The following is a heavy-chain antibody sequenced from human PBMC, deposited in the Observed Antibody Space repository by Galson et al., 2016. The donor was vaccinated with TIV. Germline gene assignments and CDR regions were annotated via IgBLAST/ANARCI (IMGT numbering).Heavy chain of an antibody. CDR2: MSAYSGAS. D-gene: IGHD6-19*01. CDR1: GYTFSNFA. V-gene: IGHV1-18*01. J-gene: IGHJ4*02. CDR3: AGYSSTSSRRFDY. Sequence: SVKVSCKASGYTFSNFAITWVRQAPGQGLEWMGYMSAYSGASNYAQEFQGRVTITTDTSTSKAYMELRNLRFDDTAVYYCAGYSSTSSRRFDYWGQGTLVTVSA.